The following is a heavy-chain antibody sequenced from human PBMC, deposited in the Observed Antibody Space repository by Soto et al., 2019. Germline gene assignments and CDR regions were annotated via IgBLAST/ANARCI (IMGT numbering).Heavy chain of an antibody. Sequence: QVQLQQWGAGLLKPSETLSLTCAVYGGSFSGYYWSWIRQPPGKGLEWIGEINHSGSTNYNPSLKCRVTISVDTTKNQFSLQLSSVTAAVKAVYYCARGRSIAAPFDYWGQETLVTVS. CDR2: INHSGST. CDR3: ARGRSIAAPFDY. V-gene: IGHV4-34*01. J-gene: IGHJ4*02. CDR1: GGSFSGYY. D-gene: IGHD6-6*01.